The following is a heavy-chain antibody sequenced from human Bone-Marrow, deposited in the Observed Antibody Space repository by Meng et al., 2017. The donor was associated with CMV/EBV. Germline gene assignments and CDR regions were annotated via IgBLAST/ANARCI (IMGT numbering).Heavy chain of an antibody. D-gene: IGHD1-26*01. CDR3: ARISAAEGNNWFDH. CDR2: IIPILGIA. J-gene: IGHJ5*02. V-gene: IGHV1-69*10. CDR1: GGTFSSYA. Sequence: SVKVSCKASGGTFSSYAISWVRQAPGQGLEWMGGIIPILGIANYAQKFQGRVTITADKSTSTAYMELSSLSSEDTAVYYCARISAAEGNNWFDHWGQGTLVTVSS.